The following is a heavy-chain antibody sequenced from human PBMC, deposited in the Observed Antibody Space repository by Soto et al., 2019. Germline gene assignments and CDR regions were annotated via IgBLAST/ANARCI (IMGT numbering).Heavy chain of an antibody. Sequence: PGGSLRLSCAASAFTFITYWMSWVRQAPGKGLEWVANIKQDGSEKYYVGSVKGRSTISRDNAKNSLYLQMNSLRAEDTAVYYCARGSTYYYDSSGYYIYYFDYWGQGTLVTVSS. V-gene: IGHV3-7*03. D-gene: IGHD3-22*01. J-gene: IGHJ4*02. CDR3: ARGSTYYYDSSGYYIYYFDY. CDR2: IKQDGSEK. CDR1: AFTFITYW.